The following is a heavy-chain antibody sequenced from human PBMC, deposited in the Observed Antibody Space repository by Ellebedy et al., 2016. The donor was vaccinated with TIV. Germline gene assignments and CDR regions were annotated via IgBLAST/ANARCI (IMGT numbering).Heavy chain of an antibody. Sequence: SETLSLTCTVSGGSISSGGYYWSWIRQHPGKGLEWIGYIYYSGSANYNPSLKSRVTISLDASKSQFSLKLTSVTAADTAVYYCARTAMGAPYFDFWGQGTLVTVSS. D-gene: IGHD1-26*01. V-gene: IGHV4-61*08. J-gene: IGHJ4*02. CDR3: ARTAMGAPYFDF. CDR2: IYYSGSA. CDR1: GGSISSGGYY.